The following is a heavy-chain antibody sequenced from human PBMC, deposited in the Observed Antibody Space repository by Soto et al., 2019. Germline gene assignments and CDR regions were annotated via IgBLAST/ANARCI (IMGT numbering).Heavy chain of an antibody. CDR2: INAGNGNT. J-gene: IGHJ4*02. D-gene: IGHD6-13*01. Sequence: QVQLVQSGAEVKKPGASVKVSCKASGYTFTSYAMHWVRQAPGQRLEWMGWINAGNGNTKYSQKFQGRGTITRDTSASTAYMELSSLRSEDTAVYYCARDSAAGTLSFDYWGQGTLVTVSS. CDR3: ARDSAAGTLSFDY. CDR1: GYTFTSYA. V-gene: IGHV1-3*01.